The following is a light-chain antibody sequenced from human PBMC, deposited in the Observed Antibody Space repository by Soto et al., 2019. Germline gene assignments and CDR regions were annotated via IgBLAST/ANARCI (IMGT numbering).Light chain of an antibody. J-gene: IGKJ1*01. Sequence: EIVLTQSPGTLSLSPGERATLSCRASQSFSSNYLAWYQQKPGQAPRLLIYGASSRATGLPDRFSGSGSGTDFTLTISRLEPEDFSVYYCHQYASSSRTFGQGIKVDIK. CDR2: GAS. V-gene: IGKV3-20*01. CDR1: QSFSSNY. CDR3: HQYASSSRT.